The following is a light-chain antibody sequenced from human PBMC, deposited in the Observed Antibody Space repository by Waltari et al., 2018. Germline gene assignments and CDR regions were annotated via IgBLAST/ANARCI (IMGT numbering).Light chain of an antibody. J-gene: IGKJ2*03. CDR2: AAS. Sequence: DIQMTQSPSSLSASVGDKVTITCHASQSINSWLAWYQQKPGRAPKPLIFAASSLQSGVPSRFSGSGSGTDYTLTINVLQPEDFATYYCQRYNDLPYSFGQGT. CDR1: QSINSW. V-gene: IGKV1D-16*01. CDR3: QRYNDLPYS.